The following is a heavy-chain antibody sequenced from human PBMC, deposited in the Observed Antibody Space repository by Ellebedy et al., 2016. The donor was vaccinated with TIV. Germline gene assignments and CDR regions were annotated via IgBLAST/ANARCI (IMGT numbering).Heavy chain of an antibody. CDR2: IIPIFGTA. D-gene: IGHD6-19*01. Sequence: SVKVSXXASGGTFSSYAISWVRQAPGQGLEWMGGIIPIFGTANYAQKFQGRVTITADESTSTAYMELSSLRSEDTAVYYCARDFLAVAGNYYYYGMDVWGQGTTVTVSS. J-gene: IGHJ6*02. CDR1: GGTFSSYA. CDR3: ARDFLAVAGNYYYYGMDV. V-gene: IGHV1-69*13.